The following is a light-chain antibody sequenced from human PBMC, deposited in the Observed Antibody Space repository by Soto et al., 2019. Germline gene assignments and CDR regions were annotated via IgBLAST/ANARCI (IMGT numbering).Light chain of an antibody. Sequence: DTQMTQSPYSLSASVGDRVTITCRASEAISIYLAWYQQKPGKVPNLLIYGASTLQSGVPSRFSGSGSGTDFTLTMSSLQPEDVATYYCQKYNNVPFTFGPGTKVEIK. V-gene: IGKV1-27*01. J-gene: IGKJ3*01. CDR3: QKYNNVPFT. CDR2: GAS. CDR1: EAISIY.